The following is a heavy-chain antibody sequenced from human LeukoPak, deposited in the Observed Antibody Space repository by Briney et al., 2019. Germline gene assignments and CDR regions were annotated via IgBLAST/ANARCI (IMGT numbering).Heavy chain of an antibody. CDR3: ARDRYCSSTSCRNI. CDR1: GFTFSSYG. CDR2: IRYDGSNK. V-gene: IGHV3-30*02. D-gene: IGHD2-2*01. Sequence: GSLRLSCAASGFTFSSYGMHWVRQAPGKGLEGVAFIRYDGSNKYYADSVKGRFTISRDNSKNTLYLQMNSLRAEDTAVYYCARDRYCSSTSCRNIWGQGTMVTVSS. J-gene: IGHJ3*02.